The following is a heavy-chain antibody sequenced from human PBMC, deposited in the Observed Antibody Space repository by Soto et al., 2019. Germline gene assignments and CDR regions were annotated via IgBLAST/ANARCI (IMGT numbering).Heavy chain of an antibody. CDR1: GFTFSDYA. CDR3: AKASSAWYGSKNYYFDS. Sequence: EVHLSESGGGVVQPGGSLRLSCVVSGFTFSDYAMDWVRQAPGKGLEWVSEISATGGTTNYADSVKGRYTISRDNSNNTLYLQLTILRAEDTAMFYCAKASSAWYGSKNYYFDSWGQGALVTVSS. J-gene: IGHJ4*02. D-gene: IGHD6-19*01. CDR2: ISATGGTT. V-gene: IGHV3-23*01.